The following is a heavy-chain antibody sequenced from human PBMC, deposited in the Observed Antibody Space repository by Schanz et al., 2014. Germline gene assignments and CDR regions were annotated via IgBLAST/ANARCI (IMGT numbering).Heavy chain of an antibody. V-gene: IGHV3-30*02. CDR2: IRFDGSDK. Sequence: QVQLVESGGGVVQPGGSLRLSCAASGFTFSSYGMHWVRQAPGKGLEWVTFIRFDGSDKYYADSVKGRFSVSRDNSKTTLXXQMTSLRADDTAVSYCAKDQLANYRGSGYNWFDPWGQGTLVTVSS. CDR3: AKDQLANYRGSGYNWFDP. CDR1: GFTFSSYG. J-gene: IGHJ5*02. D-gene: IGHD3-10*01.